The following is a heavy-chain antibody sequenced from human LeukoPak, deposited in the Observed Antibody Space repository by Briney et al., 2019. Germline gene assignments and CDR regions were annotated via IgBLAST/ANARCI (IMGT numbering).Heavy chain of an antibody. Sequence: SVKVSCKASGGTFSSYAISWVRQAPGQGLEWMGGIIPIFGTANYAQKFQGRVTITADESTSTAYMELSSLRSEDTAVYYCARERSPPYYDILTGYYITSYYFDYWGQGTLVTVSS. V-gene: IGHV1-69*01. CDR1: GGTFSSYA. CDR2: IIPIFGTA. CDR3: ARERSPPYYDILTGYYITSYYFDY. D-gene: IGHD3-9*01. J-gene: IGHJ4*02.